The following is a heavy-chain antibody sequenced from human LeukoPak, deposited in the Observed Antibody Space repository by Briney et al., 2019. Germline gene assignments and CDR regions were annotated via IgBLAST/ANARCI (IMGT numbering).Heavy chain of an antibody. J-gene: IGHJ5*02. V-gene: IGHV4-39*01. CDR2: IYYSGSP. CDR1: GGFISSSSYY. CDR3: ARHVGFITMVRGVINNNWFDP. D-gene: IGHD3-10*01. Sequence: PSDTLSLTCTVSGGFISSSSYYWGWIRQPPGKGLEWIGSIYYSGSPYYNPSLKSRVTISVDTSKKQVSLKLSSVTAADTAVYYCARHVGFITMVRGVINNNWFDPWGQGTLVTVSS.